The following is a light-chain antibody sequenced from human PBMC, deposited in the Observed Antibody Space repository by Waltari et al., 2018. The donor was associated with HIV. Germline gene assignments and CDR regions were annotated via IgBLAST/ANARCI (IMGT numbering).Light chain of an antibody. V-gene: IGLV10-54*04. CDR1: NNDVGHEG. Sequence: QAGLTQPPSVSKGLRQTAPLTCTGNNNDVGHEGAAWFQLHPGTPPKLLSYISNNRPSWISERFSASRSGNPASLNIIGRQPEDEDDYYCSAWDSSLSAVVFGGGTKLTVL. J-gene: IGLJ2*01. CDR3: SAWDSSLSAVV. CDR2: ISN.